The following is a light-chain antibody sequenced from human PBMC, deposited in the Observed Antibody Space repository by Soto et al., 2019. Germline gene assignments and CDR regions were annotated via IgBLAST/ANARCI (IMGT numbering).Light chain of an antibody. CDR1: QTINSK. V-gene: IGKV1-5*01. Sequence: DIQMTQSPSTLSASVGDRVTITCRASQTINSKLAWYQKKPGQAPKLLIFDGYNLESGVPSRFSGSGSGTEFTLSIGSLQPDDFATNYCQQYETYFLYTFGQGTKLDIK. J-gene: IGKJ2*01. CDR2: DGY. CDR3: QQYETYFLYT.